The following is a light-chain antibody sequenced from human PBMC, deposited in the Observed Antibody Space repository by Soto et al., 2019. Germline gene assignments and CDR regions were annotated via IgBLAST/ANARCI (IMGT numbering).Light chain of an antibody. Sequence: DIQLTQSPSFLSASVGDRVTLTCRASQGISSYLAWFQQRPGEAPKLLIYAASTLQSGVPSRFSGSGTGTEFTLTISSLQPEDFATYYCQQYKDYGWTFGQGTKV. CDR3: QQYKDYGWT. V-gene: IGKV1-9*01. J-gene: IGKJ1*01. CDR1: QGISSY. CDR2: AAS.